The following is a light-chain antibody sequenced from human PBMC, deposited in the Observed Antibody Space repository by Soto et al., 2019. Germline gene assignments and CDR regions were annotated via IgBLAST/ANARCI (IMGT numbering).Light chain of an antibody. CDR1: QSVSSSY. V-gene: IGKV3-20*01. CDR3: QQYGSSRT. CDR2: GVS. J-gene: IGKJ1*01. Sequence: EIVLTQSPGTLSLSPGERATLSCRASQSVSSSYLAWYQQKPGQAPRLLIYGVSSRATGIPDRFSGSGSGTYFTLTITRLEPEDFAVYYCQQYGSSRTFGQVTKVEIK.